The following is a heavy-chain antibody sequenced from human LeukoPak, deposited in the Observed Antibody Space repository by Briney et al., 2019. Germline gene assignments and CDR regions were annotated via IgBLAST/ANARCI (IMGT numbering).Heavy chain of an antibody. CDR3: ARGDSGSPNWFDP. Sequence: KASETLSLTCAVYGGSFSGYYWSWIRQPPGKGLEWIGEINHSGSTNYNPSLKSRVTISVDTSKNQFSLKLSSVTAADTAVYYCARGDSGSPNWFDPWGQGTLVTVSS. V-gene: IGHV4-34*01. CDR1: GGSFSGYY. J-gene: IGHJ5*02. D-gene: IGHD1-26*01. CDR2: INHSGST.